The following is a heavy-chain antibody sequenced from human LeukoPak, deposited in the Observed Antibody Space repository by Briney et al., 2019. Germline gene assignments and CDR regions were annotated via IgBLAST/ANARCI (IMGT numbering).Heavy chain of an antibody. CDR2: ISWNSGSI. J-gene: IGHJ4*02. D-gene: IGHD6-19*01. Sequence: GGSLRLSCAASGFTFDDYAMHWVRQAPGKGLEWVSGISWNSGSIGYADSVKGRFTISRDNAKNSLYLQMNSLRAEDTALYYCAKAIIAVAGIDYWGQGTLVTVSS. CDR3: AKAIIAVAGIDY. CDR1: GFTFDDYA. V-gene: IGHV3-9*01.